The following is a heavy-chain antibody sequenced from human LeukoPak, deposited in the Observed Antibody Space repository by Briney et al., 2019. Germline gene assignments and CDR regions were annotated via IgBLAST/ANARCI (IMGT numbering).Heavy chain of an antibody. CDR3: ARGEYSSSLDY. D-gene: IGHD6-13*01. J-gene: IGHJ4*02. Sequence: SETLSLTCAVYGGSFSGYYWSWIRQPPGKGLEWIGGINHSGSTNYNPSLKSRVTISVDTSENQFSLKLSPVTAADTAVYYCARGEYSSSLDYWGQGTLVTVSS. CDR2: INHSGST. CDR1: GGSFSGYY. V-gene: IGHV4-34*01.